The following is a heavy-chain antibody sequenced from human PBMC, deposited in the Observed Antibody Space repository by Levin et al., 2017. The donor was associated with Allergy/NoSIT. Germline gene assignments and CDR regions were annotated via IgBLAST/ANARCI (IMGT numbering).Heavy chain of an antibody. J-gene: IGHJ3*02. CDR3: ASYCRYCSGGSGDNAFDI. D-gene: IGHD2-15*01. V-gene: IGHV4-4*02. Sequence: SETLSLTCAVSGGSISSSNWWSWVRQPPGKGLEWIGEIYHSGSTNYNPSLKSRVTISVDKSKNQFSLKLSSVTAADTAVYYCASYCRYCSGGSGDNAFDIWGQGTMVTVSS. CDR2: IYHSGST. CDR1: GGSISSSNW.